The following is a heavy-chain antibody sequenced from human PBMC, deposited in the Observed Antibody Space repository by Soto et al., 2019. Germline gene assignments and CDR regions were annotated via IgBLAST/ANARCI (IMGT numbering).Heavy chain of an antibody. CDR3: ARAYTWGVAVAGT. CDR2: MNPNSGNT. D-gene: IGHD6-19*01. CDR1: GYTFASFD. J-gene: IGHJ4*02. Sequence: QVQLVQSGAEVKKPGASVKVSCKASGYTFASFDINWVRQATGQGLEWMGWMNPNSGNTGYAQKFQGRVTMTRNTSIRTAYMELSSLRSEDTAVYYCARAYTWGVAVAGTWGQGTLVTVSS. V-gene: IGHV1-8*01.